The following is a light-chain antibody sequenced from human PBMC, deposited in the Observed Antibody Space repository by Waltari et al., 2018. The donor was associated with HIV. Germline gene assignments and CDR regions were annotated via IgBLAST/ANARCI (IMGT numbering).Light chain of an antibody. J-gene: IGLJ2*01. V-gene: IGLV2-23*02. CDR1: SRDVGSYNL. CDR3: CSYAGSSFVV. Sequence: QSALTQPASVSGSPGQSITISCPGTSRDVGSYNLVSWYQQHPGKAPKLMIYEVSKRPSGVSNRFSGSKSGNTASLTISGLQAEDEADYYCCSYAGSSFVVFGGGTKLTVL. CDR2: EVS.